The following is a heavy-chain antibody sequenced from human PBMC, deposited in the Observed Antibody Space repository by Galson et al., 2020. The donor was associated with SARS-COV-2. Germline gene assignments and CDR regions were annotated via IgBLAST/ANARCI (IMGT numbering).Heavy chain of an antibody. J-gene: IGHJ6*02. CDR1: GGSISSYY. CDR2: IYYSGST. V-gene: IGHV4-59*01. CDR3: AREAHHPTYYDFWSGSSGGVYGMDV. D-gene: IGHD3-3*01. Sequence: ETSETRSLTCTVSGGSISSYYWSWIRQPPGKGLEWIGYIYYSGSTNYNPSLKSRVTISVDTSKNQFSLKLSSVTAADTAVYYCAREAHHPTYYDFWSGSSGGVYGMDVWGQGTTVTVSS.